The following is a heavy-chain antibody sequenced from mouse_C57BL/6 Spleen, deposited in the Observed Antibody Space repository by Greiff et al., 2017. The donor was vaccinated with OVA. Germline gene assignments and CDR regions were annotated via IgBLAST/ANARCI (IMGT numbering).Heavy chain of an antibody. D-gene: IGHD2-4*01. J-gene: IGHJ3*01. CDR3: ARPYDYEGIWFAY. CDR2: INPGSGGT. CDR1: GYAFTNYL. Sequence: QVQLKESGAELVRPGTSVKVSCKASGYAFTNYLIEWVKQRPGQGLEWIGVINPGSGGTNYNEKFKGKATLTADKSSSTAYMQLSSLTSEDSAVYFCARPYDYEGIWFAYWGQGTLVTVSA. V-gene: IGHV1-54*01.